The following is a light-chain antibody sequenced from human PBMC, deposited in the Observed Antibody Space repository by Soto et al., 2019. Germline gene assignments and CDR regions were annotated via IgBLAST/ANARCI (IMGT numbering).Light chain of an antibody. J-gene: IGLJ1*01. CDR2: DVS. CDR1: SSDFTLYNF. CDR3: SSYSISNTPYV. V-gene: IGLV2-14*01. Sequence: QSALTQPASVSGSPGQSITISCTGSSSDFTLYNFVSWYQQHPGKAPKLVIYDVSDRPSGVSNRFSASKSGNTASLPISGLQAEDEADYHCSSYSISNTPYVFGTGTKVTVL.